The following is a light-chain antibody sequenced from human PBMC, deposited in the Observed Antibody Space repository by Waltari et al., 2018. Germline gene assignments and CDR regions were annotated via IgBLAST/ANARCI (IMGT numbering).Light chain of an antibody. CDR1: SSDVGGSNS. Sequence: QSALTQPASVSGSPGQSITISCTGTSSDVGGSNSVSWYQQHPGKAPKVMIYDVSNPPSGVSNRFSGSKSGNTASLTISGLQAEDEADYYCSTYTSTNTWVFGGGTRLTVL. CDR3: STYTSTNTWV. CDR2: DVS. J-gene: IGLJ3*02. V-gene: IGLV2-14*03.